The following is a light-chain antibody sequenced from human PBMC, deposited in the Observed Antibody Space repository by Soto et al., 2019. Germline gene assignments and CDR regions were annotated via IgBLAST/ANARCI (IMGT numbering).Light chain of an antibody. Sequence: DIQMTQSPSSLSASVGDRVTITCRAGQNINSYLNWYQQKPGKAPEVLIYATSNLQSGVPSRFSGSGSGTDFTLTISSLQPEEFATYYCQQSYSTPKTFGPGTKVEIK. V-gene: IGKV1-39*01. J-gene: IGKJ1*01. CDR2: ATS. CDR1: QNINSY. CDR3: QQSYSTPKT.